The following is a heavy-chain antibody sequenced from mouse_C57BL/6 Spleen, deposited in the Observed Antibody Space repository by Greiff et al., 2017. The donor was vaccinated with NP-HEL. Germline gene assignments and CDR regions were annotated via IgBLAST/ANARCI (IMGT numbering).Heavy chain of an antibody. D-gene: IGHD1-1*01. CDR2: IDPSDSYT. CDR3: ARRGYYGSSYFYYFDY. Sequence: VQLQQPGAELVMPGASVKLSCKASGYTFTSYWMHWVKQRPGQGLEWIGEIDPSDSYTNYNQKFKGKSTLTVDKSSSTAYMQLSSLTSEDSAVYYCARRGYYGSSYFYYFDYWGQGTTLTVSS. CDR1: GYTFTSYW. J-gene: IGHJ2*01. V-gene: IGHV1-69*01.